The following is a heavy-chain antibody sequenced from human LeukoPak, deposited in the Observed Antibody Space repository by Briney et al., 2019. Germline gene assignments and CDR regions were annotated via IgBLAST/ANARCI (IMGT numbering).Heavy chain of an antibody. J-gene: IGHJ4*02. CDR3: VMDTSMGGLFDY. D-gene: IGHD5-18*01. Sequence: GGSLRLSCAASGFTFSSYSMNWVRQAPGKGLEWVSYISSSSNTIYYADSVKGRFTISRDNAKNSLYLQMNSLRDEDTALYYCVMDTSMGGLFDYWGQGTLVTVSS. CDR2: ISSSSNTI. V-gene: IGHV3-48*02. CDR1: GFTFSSYS.